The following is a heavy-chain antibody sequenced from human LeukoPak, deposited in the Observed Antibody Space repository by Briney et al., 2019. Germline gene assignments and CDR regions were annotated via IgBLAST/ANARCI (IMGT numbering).Heavy chain of an antibody. J-gene: IGHJ5*02. CDR2: ISYDGSNK. CDR3: AKGHNYCSSTSCYRMGKGGWFDP. Sequence: GGSLRLSCAASGFTFSSYGMHWVRQAPGKGLEWVAVISYDGSNKYYADSVKGRFTISRDNSKITLYLQMNSLRAEDTAVYYCAKGHNYCSSTSCYRMGKGGWFDPWGQGTLVTVSS. D-gene: IGHD2-2*02. CDR1: GFTFSSYG. V-gene: IGHV3-30*18.